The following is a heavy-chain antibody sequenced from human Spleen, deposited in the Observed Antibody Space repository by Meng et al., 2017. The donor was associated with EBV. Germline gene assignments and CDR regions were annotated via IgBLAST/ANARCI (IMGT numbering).Heavy chain of an antibody. CDR3: ARVAVGDFSSSWTYLDS. Sequence: QVQVQESGPGLVKPSGTLSLTCVVSGGSISSSNWWSWVRQPPGKGLEWIGEIYHTESTNYNPSLKSRVTISLDKSKNQFSLKLSSMTAADTAVYYCARVAVGDFSSSWTYLDSWGQGTLVTVSS. V-gene: IGHV4-4*02. D-gene: IGHD6-13*01. CDR1: GGSISSSNW. CDR2: IYHTEST. J-gene: IGHJ4*02.